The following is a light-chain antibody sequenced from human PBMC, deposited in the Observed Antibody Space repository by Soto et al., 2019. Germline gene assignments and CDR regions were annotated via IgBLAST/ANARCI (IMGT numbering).Light chain of an antibody. J-gene: IGKJ2*01. CDR1: QSVRSN. CDR2: GAS. CDR3: QQYHYWPRT. Sequence: EIVMPQSPATLSVSPGDRATLSCRASQSVRSNLAWYQQKPGQAPRLLIYGASTRATGIPASFSGSGSGTEFTLTISSLQSEAFAVYYCQQYHYWPRTFGQGTKLLIK. V-gene: IGKV3-15*01.